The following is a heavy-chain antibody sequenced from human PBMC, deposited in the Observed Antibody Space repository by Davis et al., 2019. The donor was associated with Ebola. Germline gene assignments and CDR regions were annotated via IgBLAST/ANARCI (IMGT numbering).Heavy chain of an antibody. Sequence: AASVKVSCKASGGTFSSYAISWVRQAPGQGLEWMGWINPNSGGTNYAQKFQGWVTMTRDTSISTAYMELSRLRSDDTAVYYCARDPAIMITFGGVIVIPRWFDPWGQGTLVTVSS. J-gene: IGHJ5*02. CDR1: GGTFSSYA. CDR2: INPNSGGT. CDR3: ARDPAIMITFGGVIVIPRWFDP. D-gene: IGHD3-16*02. V-gene: IGHV1-2*04.